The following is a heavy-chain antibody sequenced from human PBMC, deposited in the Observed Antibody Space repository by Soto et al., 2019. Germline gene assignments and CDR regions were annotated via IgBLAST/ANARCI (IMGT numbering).Heavy chain of an antibody. CDR3: ASLADDSRFSGI. Sequence: QVQLVQSGAEVKKPGSSVKVSCKASGGTFSSYAISWVRQAPGQGLEWMGGIIPIFGTANYAQKFQGRVTITADESTITAYMELRSLRSEDTAVYYCASLADDSRFSGIWGQGTMVTVSS. CDR2: IIPIFGTA. V-gene: IGHV1-69*01. J-gene: IGHJ3*02. D-gene: IGHD3-22*01. CDR1: GGTFSSYA.